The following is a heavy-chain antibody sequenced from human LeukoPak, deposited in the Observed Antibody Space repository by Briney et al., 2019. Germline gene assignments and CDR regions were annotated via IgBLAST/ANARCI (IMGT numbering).Heavy chain of an antibody. Sequence: GGSLRLSCAASGFTFSSYSMNWVRQAPGKGLEWVSSISSSSSYIYYADSVKGRFTISRDNAKNSLYLQMNSLRAEDTAVYYCVSSTIVRGVGGYWGQGTLVTVS. CDR2: ISSSSSYI. D-gene: IGHD3-10*01. CDR1: GFTFSSYS. J-gene: IGHJ4*02. V-gene: IGHV3-21*01. CDR3: VSSTIVRGVGGY.